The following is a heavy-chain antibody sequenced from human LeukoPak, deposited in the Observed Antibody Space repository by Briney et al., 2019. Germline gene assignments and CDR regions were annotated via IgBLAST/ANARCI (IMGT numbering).Heavy chain of an antibody. CDR3: ARGRNRKVVVVPAAYGMDV. D-gene: IGHD2-2*01. CDR2: INHSGST. J-gene: IGHJ6*04. CDR1: GGSFSGYY. V-gene: IGHV4-34*01. Sequence: AETLSLTCAVYGGSFSGYYWSWIRQPPGKGLEWIREINHSGSTNYNPSLKSRVTISVDTSKNQFSLKLSSVTAADTAVYYCARGRNRKVVVVPAAYGMDVWGKGTTVTVSS.